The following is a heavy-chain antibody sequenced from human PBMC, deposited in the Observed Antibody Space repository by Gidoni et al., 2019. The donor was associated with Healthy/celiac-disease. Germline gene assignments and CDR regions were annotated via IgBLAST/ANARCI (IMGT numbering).Heavy chain of an antibody. J-gene: IGHJ4*02. D-gene: IGHD2-2*01. Sequence: QVQLQQWGAGLLKPSETLSLPCAVYGGSFSGSYWSWIRQPPGKGLEWIGEINHSGRTNYNPSLKSRVTISVDTSKNQFSLKLSSVTAADTAVYYCARGRCSSTSCYGLYYFDYWGQGTLVTVSS. CDR2: INHSGRT. CDR3: ARGRCSSTSCYGLYYFDY. CDR1: GGSFSGSY. V-gene: IGHV4-34*01.